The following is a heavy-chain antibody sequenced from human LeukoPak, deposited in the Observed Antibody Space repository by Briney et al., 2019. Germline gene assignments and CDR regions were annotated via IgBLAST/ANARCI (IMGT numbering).Heavy chain of an antibody. D-gene: IGHD3-10*01. CDR1: GFTFSSYA. Sequence: GGSLRLSCAASGFTFSSYAMSWVRQAPGKGLEWVSVISGIGGTTYYADSVKGRFTISRDNSKNTLYLQMNSLRAEDTAVYYCAKDLGYYGSGSYYNQWLFDYWGQGTLVTVSS. CDR3: AKDLGYYGSGSYYNQWLFDY. V-gene: IGHV3-23*01. J-gene: IGHJ4*02. CDR2: ISGIGGTT.